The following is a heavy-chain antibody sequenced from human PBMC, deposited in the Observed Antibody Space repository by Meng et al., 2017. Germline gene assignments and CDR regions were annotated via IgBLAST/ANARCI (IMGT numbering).Heavy chain of an antibody. CDR3: ARDIRGYYYYGMDV. D-gene: IGHD3-10*01. CDR2: ISHDGSNK. CDR1: GFTFSSYA. V-gene: IGHV3-30*04. Sequence: GESLKISCAASGFTFSSYAMHWVRQAPGKGLEWVAVISHDGSNKYYADSVKGRFTISRDNSKNTLYLQMNSLRAEDTAVYYCARDIRGYYYYGMDVWGQGTTVTVSS. J-gene: IGHJ6*02.